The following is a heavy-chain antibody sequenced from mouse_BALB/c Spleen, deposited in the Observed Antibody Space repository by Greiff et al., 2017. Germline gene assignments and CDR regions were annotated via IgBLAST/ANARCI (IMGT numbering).Heavy chain of an antibody. J-gene: IGHJ2*01. Sequence: QVQLKESGAELMKPGASVKISCKATGYTFSSYWIEWVKQRPGHGLEWIGEILPGSGSTNYNEKFKGKATFTADTSSNTAYMQLSSLTSEDSAVYYCARRGRYDAEDYWGQGTTLTVSS. V-gene: IGHV1-9*01. CDR1: GYTFSSYW. CDR3: ARRGRYDAEDY. D-gene: IGHD2-14*01. CDR2: ILPGSGST.